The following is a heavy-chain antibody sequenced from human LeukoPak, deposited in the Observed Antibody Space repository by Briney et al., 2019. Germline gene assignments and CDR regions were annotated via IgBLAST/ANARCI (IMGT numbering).Heavy chain of an antibody. CDR1: GGSISSYY. J-gene: IGHJ4*02. D-gene: IGHD6-13*01. CDR2: IYYSGST. CDR3: ARSSSSSNDY. Sequence: SETLSLTCTVSGGSISSYYWSWIRQPPGKGLEWIGYIYYSGSTNYNPSLKSRVTISVDTSKNQFSLKLSSVTAADTAVYYCARSSSSSNDYWGQGTLVTVSS. V-gene: IGHV4-59*01.